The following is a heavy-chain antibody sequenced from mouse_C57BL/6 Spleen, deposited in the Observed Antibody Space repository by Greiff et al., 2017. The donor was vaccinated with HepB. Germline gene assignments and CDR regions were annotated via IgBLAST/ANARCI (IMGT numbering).Heavy chain of an antibody. J-gene: IGHJ1*03. Sequence: VQLQQSGPELVKPGASVKISCKASGYSFTGYYMHWVKQSPEKSLEWIGEINPSTGGTTYNQKFKAKATLTVDKSSSTAYMQLKSLTSEDSAVYYWARVDQRYWYVDDWGTGTTVTVSS. CDR3: ARVDQRYWYVDD. V-gene: IGHV1-42*01. CDR1: GYSFTGYY. CDR2: INPSTGGT. D-gene: IGHD1-3*01.